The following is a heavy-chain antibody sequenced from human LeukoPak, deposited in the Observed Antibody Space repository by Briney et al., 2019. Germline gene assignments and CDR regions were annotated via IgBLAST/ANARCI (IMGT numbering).Heavy chain of an antibody. J-gene: IGHJ4*02. D-gene: IGHD2-2*01. Sequence: GGSLRLSCAASGFTFSSYARHWVRQAPGKGLEWVAVISYDGSNKYYADSVKGRFTISRDNSKNTLYLQMNSLRAEDTAVYYCARDMYQRPALADYWGQGTLVTVSS. V-gene: IGHV3-30*04. CDR2: ISYDGSNK. CDR1: GFTFSSYA. CDR3: ARDMYQRPALADY.